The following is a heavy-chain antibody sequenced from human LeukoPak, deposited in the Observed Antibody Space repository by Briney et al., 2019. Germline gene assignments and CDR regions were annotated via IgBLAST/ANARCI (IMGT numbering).Heavy chain of an antibody. D-gene: IGHD3-10*01. CDR3: VRGPSGCGELSHYYGMDV. CDR2: INRSRST. Sequence: PSETLSLTSAVYGGSFSGYYWSSIRQPPGKRLEWIWEINRSRSTNYNPSPKSRVTISGDTSKNQFSLKLSSVTAADTAVYYCVRGPSGCGELSHYYGMDVWGKGTTVSVSS. CDR1: GGSFSGYY. J-gene: IGHJ6*04. V-gene: IGHV4-34*01.